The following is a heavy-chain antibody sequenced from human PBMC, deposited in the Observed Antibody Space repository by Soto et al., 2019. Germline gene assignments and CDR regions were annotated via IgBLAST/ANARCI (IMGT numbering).Heavy chain of an antibody. V-gene: IGHV4-4*02. J-gene: IGHJ6*02. D-gene: IGHD2-15*01. Sequence: SETLSLTCAVAGSSVRSNNWWFWVRQPPGKGLEWIGEIHHRESTNLNPSLKSRVTISVDRSKNEFSLKVKSVTAADTAVYYCGCRVEDISYDYYGMDVWGQGTTVTVSS. CDR2: IHHREST. CDR3: GCRVEDISYDYYGMDV. CDR1: GSSVRSNNW.